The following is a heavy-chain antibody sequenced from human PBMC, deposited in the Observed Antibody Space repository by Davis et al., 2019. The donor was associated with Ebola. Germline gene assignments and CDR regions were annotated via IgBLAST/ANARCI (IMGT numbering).Heavy chain of an antibody. Sequence: GGSLRLSCVGSGFTFSRHAMSWVRQAPGKGLAWVSSVSDSGLITVHADSVKGRFTISRDNSKNTVYMQMNSLRAEDTAVYYCARDAGNRNGYHDAFDIWGQGTVVTVSS. CDR3: ARDAGNRNGYHDAFDI. CDR2: VSDSGLIT. J-gene: IGHJ3*02. V-gene: IGHV3-23*01. D-gene: IGHD3-22*01. CDR1: GFTFSRHA.